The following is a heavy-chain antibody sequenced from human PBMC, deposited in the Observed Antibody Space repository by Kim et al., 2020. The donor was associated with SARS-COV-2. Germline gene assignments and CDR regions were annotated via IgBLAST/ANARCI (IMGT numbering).Heavy chain of an antibody. CDR3: AKGYYYDSSGYYYFDY. V-gene: IGHV3-23*01. CDR1: GFTFSSYA. Sequence: GGSLRLSCAASGFTFSSYAMSWVRQAPGKGLEWVSAISGSGGSTYYADSVKGRFTISRDNSKNTLYLQMNSLRAEDTAVYYCAKGYYYDSSGYYYFDYWGQGTLVTVSS. CDR2: ISGSGGST. D-gene: IGHD3-22*01. J-gene: IGHJ4*02.